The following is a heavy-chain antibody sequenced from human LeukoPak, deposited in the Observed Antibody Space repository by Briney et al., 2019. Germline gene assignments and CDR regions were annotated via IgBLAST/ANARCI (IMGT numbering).Heavy chain of an antibody. Sequence: ASVKVSCKASGYTFTTYAMNWVRQAPGQGLEWMGWINTNTGNPTYAQGFTGRFVFSLDTSVSTAYLQISSLKADDTAVYYCARANLWFGELGWIDPWGQGTQVTVSS. CDR2: INTNTGNP. J-gene: IGHJ5*02. D-gene: IGHD3-10*01. V-gene: IGHV7-4-1*02. CDR1: GYTFTTYA. CDR3: ARANLWFGELGWIDP.